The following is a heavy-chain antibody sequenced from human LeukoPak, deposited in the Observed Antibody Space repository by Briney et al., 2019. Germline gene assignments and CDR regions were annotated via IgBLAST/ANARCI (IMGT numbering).Heavy chain of an antibody. V-gene: IGHV3-48*03. CDR3: AKEKDRYSSSWSHFDY. CDR1: GFTFSSYE. J-gene: IGHJ4*02. Sequence: GGSLRLSCAASGFTFSSYEMNWVRQAPGKGLEWVSYISSSGSTIYYADSVKGRFTISRDNSKNTLYLEMNSLRAEDTAVYYCAKEKDRYSSSWSHFDYWGQGTLVTVSS. D-gene: IGHD6-13*01. CDR2: ISSSGSTI.